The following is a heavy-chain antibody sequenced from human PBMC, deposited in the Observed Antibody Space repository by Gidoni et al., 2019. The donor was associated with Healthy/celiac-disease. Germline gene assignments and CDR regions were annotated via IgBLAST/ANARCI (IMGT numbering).Heavy chain of an antibody. V-gene: IGHV3-73*02. CDR1: GFICSGSA. CDR3: IINDYGDELFL. Sequence: EVQLVESGGGLVQPGGSLILSCAASGFICSGSAMHWVRQASGKGLEWVGRIRSKANSYATAYAVSVKGRFTISRDDSKNTAYLQMNSLKTEDTAVYYCIINDYGDELFLWGQGTLVTVSS. J-gene: IGHJ4*02. CDR2: IRSKANSYAT. D-gene: IGHD4-17*01.